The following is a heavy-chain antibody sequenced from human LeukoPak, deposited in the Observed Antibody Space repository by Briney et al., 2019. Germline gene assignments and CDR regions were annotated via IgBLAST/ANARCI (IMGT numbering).Heavy chain of an antibody. CDR2: IYYSGST. CDR1: DGSISSSSYY. J-gene: IGHJ4*02. D-gene: IGHD3-22*01. CDR3: AGTDNSDYYIDY. V-gene: IGHV4-39*01. Sequence: SETLSLTCTVSDGSISSSSYYWGWIRQPPGKGLEWIGSIYYSGSTYYNPSFKSRVTISVDTSKNQFSLKLSSVTAADTAVYYCAGTDNSDYYIDYWGQGTLVTASS.